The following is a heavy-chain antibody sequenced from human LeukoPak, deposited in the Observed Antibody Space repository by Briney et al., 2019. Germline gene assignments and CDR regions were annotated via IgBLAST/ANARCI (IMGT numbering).Heavy chain of an antibody. J-gene: IGHJ4*02. CDR3: ARDRGYSGYDLQY. CDR1: GFTFSGFA. CDR2: ISRSGESS. V-gene: IGHV3-23*01. D-gene: IGHD5-12*01. Sequence: PGGSLRLSCAASGFTFSGFAMSRIGQAPGKGLEWVSSISRSGESSFYADSVKGRFTISRDNSKNTLYLHMNSLRPEDTAVYYCARDRGYSGYDLQYWGQGTLVTVSS.